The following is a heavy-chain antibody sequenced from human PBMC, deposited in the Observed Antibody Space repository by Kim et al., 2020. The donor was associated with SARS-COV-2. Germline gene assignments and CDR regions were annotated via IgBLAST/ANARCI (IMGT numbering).Heavy chain of an antibody. CDR3: ARSPPSPVSYSSSSTFDY. D-gene: IGHD6-6*01. CDR2: IYTSGST. CDR1: GGSISSYY. J-gene: IGHJ4*02. V-gene: IGHV4-4*07. Sequence: SETLSLTCTVSGGSISSYYWSWIRQPAGKGLEWIGRIYTSGSTNYNPSPKSRVTMSVDTSKNQFSLKLSSVTAADTAVYYCARSPPSPVSYSSSSTFDYWGQGTLVTVSS.